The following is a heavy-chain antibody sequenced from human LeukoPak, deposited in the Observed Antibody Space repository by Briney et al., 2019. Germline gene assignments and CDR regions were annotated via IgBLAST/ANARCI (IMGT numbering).Heavy chain of an antibody. V-gene: IGHV4-34*01. CDR1: GGSISSYY. D-gene: IGHD3-22*01. Sequence: PSETLSLTCTVSGGSISSYYWSWIRQPPGKGLEWIGEINHSGSTNYNPSLKSRATISVDTSKNQFSLKPSSVTAADTAVYYCARTDYYDSSGSPRNFDYWGQGTLVTVSS. CDR3: ARTDYYDSSGSPRNFDY. CDR2: INHSGST. J-gene: IGHJ4*02.